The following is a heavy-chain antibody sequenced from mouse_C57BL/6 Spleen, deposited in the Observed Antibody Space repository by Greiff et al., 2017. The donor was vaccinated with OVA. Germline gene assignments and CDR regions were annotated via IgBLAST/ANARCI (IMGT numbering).Heavy chain of an antibody. CDR2: INPSNGGT. Sequence: VKLQQPGTELVKPGASVKLSCKASGYTFTSYWMHWVKQRPGQGLEWIGNINPSNGGTNYNEKFKSKATLTVDKSSSTAYMQLSSLTSEDSAVYYCAREGGLRQGPWFAYWGQGTLVTVSA. V-gene: IGHV1-53*01. J-gene: IGHJ3*01. D-gene: IGHD2-4*01. CDR1: GYTFTSYW. CDR3: AREGGLRQGPWFAY.